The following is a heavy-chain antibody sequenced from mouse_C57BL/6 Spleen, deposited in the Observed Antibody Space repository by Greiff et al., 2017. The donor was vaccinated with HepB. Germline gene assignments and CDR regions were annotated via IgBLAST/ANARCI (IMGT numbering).Heavy chain of an antibody. CDR2: IRLKSDNYAT. CDR3: TGGGFYYAMDY. Sequence: EVQRVESGGGLVQPGGSMKLSCVASGFTFSNYWMNWVRQSPEKGLEWVAQIRLKSDNYATHYAESVKGRFTISRDDSKSSVYLQMNNLRAEDTGIYYCTGGGFYYAMDYWGQGTSVTVSS. J-gene: IGHJ4*01. V-gene: IGHV6-3*01. CDR1: GFTFSNYW.